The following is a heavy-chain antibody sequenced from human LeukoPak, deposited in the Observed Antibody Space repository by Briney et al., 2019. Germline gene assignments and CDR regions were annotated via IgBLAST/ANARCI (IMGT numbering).Heavy chain of an antibody. D-gene: IGHD5-18*01. V-gene: IGHV4-34*01. J-gene: IGHJ4*02. Sequence: PSETLSLTCAVYGGSFSGYYWSWIRQPPGKGLEWIGEINHSGSTNYNPSLKSRVTISVDTSKNQFSLKLSSVTAADTAVYYCASRYSYGYYFDYWGQGTLVTVSS. CDR3: ASRYSYGYYFDY. CDR2: INHSGST. CDR1: GGSFSGYY.